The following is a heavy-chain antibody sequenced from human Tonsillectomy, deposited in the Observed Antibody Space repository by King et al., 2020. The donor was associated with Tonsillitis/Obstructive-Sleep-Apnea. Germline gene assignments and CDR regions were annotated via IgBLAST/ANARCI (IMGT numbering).Heavy chain of an antibody. CDR2: IKSETNGVTI. Sequence: VQLVESGGGLVKPGGSLRLSCAASGFTFSNVWMSWVRQAPGKGLEWVGRIKSETNGVTIDYAAPVKGRFTISRDDLKNTLYLQMYSLKTEDTAVYYCTTGRVTKPACWGQGTLVTVSS. V-gene: IGHV3-15*01. CDR3: TTGRVTKPAC. D-gene: IGHD2-2*01. CDR1: GFTFSNVW. J-gene: IGHJ4*02.